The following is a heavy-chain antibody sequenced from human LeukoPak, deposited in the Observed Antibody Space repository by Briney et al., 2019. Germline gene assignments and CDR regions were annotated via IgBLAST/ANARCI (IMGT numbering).Heavy chain of an antibody. D-gene: IGHD3-22*01. Sequence: GASVKVSCKASGYTFTSYGISWVRQAPGQGLEWMGWISAYNGNTNYAQKLQGRVTMTTDTSTSTAYMELRSLRSDDTAVYYCARDGTYYYDSGGYYGVSYAEYFQHWGQGTLVTVSS. J-gene: IGHJ1*01. V-gene: IGHV1-18*01. CDR1: GYTFTSYG. CDR2: ISAYNGNT. CDR3: ARDGTYYYDSGGYYGVSYAEYFQH.